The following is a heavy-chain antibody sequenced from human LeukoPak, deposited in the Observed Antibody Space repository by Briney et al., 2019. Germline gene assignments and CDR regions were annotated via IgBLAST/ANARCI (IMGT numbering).Heavy chain of an antibody. D-gene: IGHD1-1*01. CDR3: ARVAKERVGGVYYFDY. J-gene: IGHJ4*02. CDR2: IGTAGDT. Sequence: GGSLILACAASRFTFSDYDMHWVRQATGKGLEWVSAIGTAGDTYYTGSVKGRFTISRENAKNSLYLQMNSLRAGDTAVYYCARVAKERVGGVYYFDYWGQGTLVTVSS. V-gene: IGHV3-13*01. CDR1: RFTFSDYD.